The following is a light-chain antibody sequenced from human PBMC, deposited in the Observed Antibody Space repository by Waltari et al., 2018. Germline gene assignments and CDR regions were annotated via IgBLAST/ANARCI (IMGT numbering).Light chain of an antibody. J-gene: IGKJ2*01. V-gene: IGKV1-39*01. CDR1: KSSSSS. CDR2: AAS. Sequence: DIQMTQSPSSLSASVGDRVTITCRASKSSSSSLNWYQQKPAKAPQLLIYAASSLQSASPSRFSVSGAGTAFTLTISSLQPEDFATYHCQQSYSTPYTSGQGTKLELK. CDR3: QQSYSTPYT.